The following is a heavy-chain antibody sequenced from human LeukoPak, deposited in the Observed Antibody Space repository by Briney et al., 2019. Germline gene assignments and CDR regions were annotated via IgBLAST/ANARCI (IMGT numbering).Heavy chain of an antibody. CDR3: VKRYCSGDTCYSAFDY. CDR1: GFSFSNNA. V-gene: IGHV3-23*01. CDR2: IGNSGGGT. J-gene: IGHJ4*01. Sequence: PTGGSLRLSCAASGFSFSNNAMSWDRQAPGNGLEWVSAIGNSGGGTYYADSLQGRFTISRDNSKNTLYLQMNSLRAEGTAVYYCVKRYCSGDTCYSAFDYWGHGTLVTVSS. D-gene: IGHD2-15*01.